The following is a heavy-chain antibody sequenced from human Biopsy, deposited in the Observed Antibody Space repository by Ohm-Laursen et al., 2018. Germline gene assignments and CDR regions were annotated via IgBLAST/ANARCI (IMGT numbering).Heavy chain of an antibody. D-gene: IGHD3-3*01. CDR1: AYSFGAHR. CDR3: ATRGGDDFWSGHYSEIYYYYTLDV. V-gene: IGHV1-2*02. CDR2: IKPNNGDT. J-gene: IGHJ6*02. Sequence: SVKVSCKTSAYSFGAHRIHWVRQAPGQGLEWMGWIKPNNGDTDYSQRFQGRVTLAWDRSTSTGYMEVSSLRSGDTALYYCATRGGDDFWSGHYSEIYYYYTLDVWGQGTTVTVSS.